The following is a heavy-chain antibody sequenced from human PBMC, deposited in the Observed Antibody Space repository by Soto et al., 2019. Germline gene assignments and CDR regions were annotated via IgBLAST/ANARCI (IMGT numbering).Heavy chain of an antibody. CDR1: GGSISSSSYF. CDR2: IYYSGST. V-gene: IGHV4-39*01. CDR3: ARHHYFDRYFDY. Sequence: SETLSLTCTVSGGSISSSSYFWGWIRQPPGKGLEWIGSIYYSGSTYYNPSPKSRVTISVDTSKNQFSLKLSSVTAADTAVYYCARHHYFDRYFDYWGRGTLVTVSS. J-gene: IGHJ4*02. D-gene: IGHD3-9*01.